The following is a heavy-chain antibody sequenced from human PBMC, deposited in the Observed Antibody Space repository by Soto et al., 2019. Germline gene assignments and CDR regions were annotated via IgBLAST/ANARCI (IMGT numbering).Heavy chain of an antibody. CDR1: GFTFSTFA. CDR3: AGPGYSSQDY. Sequence: ESVGGLVQPGGSLRLSCAASGFTFSTFALSWVRQAPGKGLEWVSAISGSGDGVDYADSVKGQFTISRDNSKNTLYLQMNSLRVGDTAVYYCAGPGYSSQDYWGQGTLVTVSS. D-gene: IGHD5-18*01. CDR2: ISGSGDGV. V-gene: IGHV3-23*01. J-gene: IGHJ4*02.